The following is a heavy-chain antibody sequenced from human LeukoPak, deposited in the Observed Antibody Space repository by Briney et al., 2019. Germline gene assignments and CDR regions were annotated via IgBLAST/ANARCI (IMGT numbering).Heavy chain of an antibody. CDR2: INHSGST. CDR1: GGSFSGYY. Sequence: PSETLSLTCAVYGGSFSGYYWSWIRQPPGKGLEWIGEINHSGSTNYNPSLKSRVTISVDTSKNQFSLKLSSVTAADTAVYYCARRGGGLLSTKYFQHWGQGTLVTVSS. CDR3: ARRGGGLLSTKYFQH. V-gene: IGHV4-34*01. J-gene: IGHJ1*01. D-gene: IGHD1-26*01.